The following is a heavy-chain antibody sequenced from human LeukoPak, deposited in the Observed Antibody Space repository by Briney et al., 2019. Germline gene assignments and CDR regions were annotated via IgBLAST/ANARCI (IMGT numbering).Heavy chain of an antibody. D-gene: IGHD6-13*01. CDR1: GGSISGYY. CDR2: IYTSGGT. V-gene: IGHV4-4*07. CDR3: ARDRPFAAAGTGTNWFDP. Sequence: SDTLSLTCTASGGSISGYYLSWIRQPPGKGLEWIGRIYTSGGTNYNPPLKSRVTMSVDTSKNQFSLKLSSVTAADTAVYYCARDRPFAAAGTGTNWFDPWGQGTLVTVSS. J-gene: IGHJ5*02.